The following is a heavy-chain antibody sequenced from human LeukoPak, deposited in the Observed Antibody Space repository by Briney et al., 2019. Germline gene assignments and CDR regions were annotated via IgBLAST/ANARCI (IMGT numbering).Heavy chain of an antibody. Sequence: ASVKVSCKASGYTVTGYYMHWVRQAPGQGLEWMGRINPNSGGTNYAQKFQGRVTMTRDTSISTAYMELSRLRSDDTAVYYCARVSMRSIAAAGMVWGQGTLVTVSS. CDR2: INPNSGGT. D-gene: IGHD6-13*01. V-gene: IGHV1-2*06. CDR3: ARVSMRSIAAAGMV. CDR1: GYTVTGYY. J-gene: IGHJ4*02.